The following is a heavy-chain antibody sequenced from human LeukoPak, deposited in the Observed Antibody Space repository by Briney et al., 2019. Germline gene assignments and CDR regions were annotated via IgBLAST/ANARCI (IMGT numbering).Heavy chain of an antibody. V-gene: IGHV1-18*01. J-gene: IGHJ5*02. CDR1: GYTFTSYG. CDR2: ISAYNGNT. D-gene: IGHD2-21*02. CDR3: ARSISHRSGDPGHNWFDP. Sequence: SVKVSCKASGYTFTSYGISWVRQAPGQGLEWMGWISAYNGNTNYAQKLQGRVTMTTDTSTSTAYMELRSLRSDDTAVYYCARSISHRSGDPGHNWFDPWGQGTLVTVSS.